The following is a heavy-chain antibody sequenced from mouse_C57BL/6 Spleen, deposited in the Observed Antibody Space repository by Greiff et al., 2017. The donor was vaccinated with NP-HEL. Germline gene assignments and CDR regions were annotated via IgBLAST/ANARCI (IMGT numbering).Heavy chain of an antibody. D-gene: IGHD1-1*01. J-gene: IGHJ1*03. CDR2: IDPSDSET. CDR1: GYTFTSYW. V-gene: IGHV1-52*01. Sequence: QVQLQQPGAELVRPGSSVKLSCKASGYTFTSYWMHWVKQRPIQGLEWIGNIDPSDSETHYNQKFKDKATLTVDKSSSTAYMQLSSLTSEDSAVYYCARSPYYYGSSPQYVDVWGTGTTVTVSS. CDR3: ARSPYYYGSSPQYVDV.